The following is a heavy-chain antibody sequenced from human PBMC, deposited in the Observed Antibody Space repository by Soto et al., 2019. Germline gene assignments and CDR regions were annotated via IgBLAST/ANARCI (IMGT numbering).Heavy chain of an antibody. Sequence: PSETLSLTCTVSGGSISSYYWSWIRQPAGKGLEWIGRIYTSGSTNYNPSLKSRVTMSVDTSKNQFSLKLSSVTAADAAVYHCARDLKGIAAAGSLYYYGMDVWGQGTTVTVSS. CDR2: IYTSGST. D-gene: IGHD6-13*01. CDR3: ARDLKGIAAAGSLYYYGMDV. CDR1: GGSISSYY. V-gene: IGHV4-4*07. J-gene: IGHJ6*02.